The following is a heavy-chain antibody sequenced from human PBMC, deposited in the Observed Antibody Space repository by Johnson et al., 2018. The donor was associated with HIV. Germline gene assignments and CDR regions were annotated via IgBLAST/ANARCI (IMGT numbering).Heavy chain of an antibody. Sequence: QVQLVESGGGVVQPGGSLRLSCVASGFTFNYYGMHWVRQAPGKGLEWVGFISFDGSNTHYADSVRGRFPISRDNSKNPLYLQMNGLRIESTAIYYCARRMKAVAHHDAFDIWGQGTMVTVSS. J-gene: IGHJ3*02. CDR3: ARRMKAVAHHDAFDI. D-gene: IGHD6-19*01. CDR1: GFTFNYYG. V-gene: IGHV3-30*19. CDR2: ISFDGSNT.